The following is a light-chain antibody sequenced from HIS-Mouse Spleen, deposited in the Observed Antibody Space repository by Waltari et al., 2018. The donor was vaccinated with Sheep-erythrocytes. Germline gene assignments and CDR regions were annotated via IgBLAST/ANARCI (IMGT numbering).Light chain of an antibody. CDR3: AAWDDSLNGYV. CDR1: SSNIGSNT. V-gene: IGLV1-44*01. J-gene: IGLJ1*01. CDR2: SNN. Sequence: QSVLTHPPSASGTPGQRVTISSSGSSSNIGSNTVNWYQQLPGTAPKLLIYSNNQRPSGVPDRFSGSKSGTSASLAISGLQSEDEADYYCAAWDDSLNGYVFGTGTKVTVL.